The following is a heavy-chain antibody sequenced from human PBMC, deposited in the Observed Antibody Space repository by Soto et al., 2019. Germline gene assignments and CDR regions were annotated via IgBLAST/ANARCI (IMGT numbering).Heavy chain of an antibody. Sequence: EGSLRLSCAASPFTLSGPPMRWVPQATGKGLQWVSAISGSGGSAYYADSVMGRFTISRANSKNTLYLQMNSLRAEDPAVYYCAKEGCAAMRFFEYWGRGSRVTVGS. V-gene: IGHV3-23*01. D-gene: IGHD5-18*01. CDR2: ISGSGGSA. CDR1: PFTLSGPP. J-gene: IGHJ4*02. CDR3: AKEGCAAMRFFEY.